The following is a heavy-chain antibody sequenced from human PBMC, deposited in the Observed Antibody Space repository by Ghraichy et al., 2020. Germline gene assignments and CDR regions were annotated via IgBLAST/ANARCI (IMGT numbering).Heavy chain of an antibody. CDR2: IGGSIGIT. CDR1: GFTFSSYA. D-gene: IGHD6-19*01. CDR3: AKDISGSGYYFDY. V-gene: IGHV3-23*01. Sequence: GGSLRLSCAASGFTFSSYAMTWVRQAPGKGLDWVSLIGGSIGITYYSDSVKGRFTISRDNSKNTLYLQMNSLRVEDTAIYYCAKDISGSGYYFDYWGQGTLVTVSS. J-gene: IGHJ4*02.